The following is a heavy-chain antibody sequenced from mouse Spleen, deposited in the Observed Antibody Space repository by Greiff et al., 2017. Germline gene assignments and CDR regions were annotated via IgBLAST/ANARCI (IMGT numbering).Heavy chain of an antibody. CDR1: GYTFTDYN. CDR3: AQLGGAY. Sequence: EVKLVESGPELVKPGASVKIPCKASGYTFTDYNMDWVKQSHGKSLEWIGDINPNNGGTIYNQKFKGKATLTVDKSSSTAYMELRSLTSEDTAVYYCAQLGGAYWGQGTLVTVSA. D-gene: IGHD3-1*01. CDR2: INPNNGGT. V-gene: IGHV1-18*01. J-gene: IGHJ3*01.